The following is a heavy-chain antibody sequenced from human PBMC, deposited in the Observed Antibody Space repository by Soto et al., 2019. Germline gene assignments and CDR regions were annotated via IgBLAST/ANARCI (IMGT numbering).Heavy chain of an antibody. J-gene: IGHJ4*02. Sequence: QVQLQESGPGLVKPSETLSHTCTVSGGFISNGYYYWSWVRQNPGKGLEWIGHIYHSGRTYYNPSLKSRVTISVDTSKNQFSLNLSSVTAADTAVYYCARWVEVSLDYFDSWGQGTPVTVSS. CDR3: ARWVEVSLDYFDS. D-gene: IGHD2-15*01. CDR1: GGFISNGYYY. CDR2: IYHSGRT. V-gene: IGHV4-31*03.